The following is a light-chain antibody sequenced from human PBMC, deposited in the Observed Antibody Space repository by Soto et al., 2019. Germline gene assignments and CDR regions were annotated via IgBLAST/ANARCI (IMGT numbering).Light chain of an antibody. Sequence: QSVLTQPPSVSAAPGQKVTISCSGSSSNIGNNYVSWYQQLPGTAPKLLIYENNKRPSGISDRFSGSKSGTSATLGITGPQTGDEADYYCGTWDSSLSLIFGTGTKVTVL. CDR2: ENN. CDR3: GTWDSSLSLI. J-gene: IGLJ1*01. CDR1: SSNIGNNY. V-gene: IGLV1-51*02.